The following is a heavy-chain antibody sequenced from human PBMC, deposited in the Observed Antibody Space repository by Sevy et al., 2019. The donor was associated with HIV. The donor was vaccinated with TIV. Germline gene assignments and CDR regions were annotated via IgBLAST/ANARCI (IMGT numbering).Heavy chain of an antibody. Sequence: GGSLRLSRAASGFTFSYYDLNWVRQAPGKGLEWVSSISSGSSYIYYADSVKGRFTISRDNAENSLFLQMNSLRAEDTAVYYCAKDGAYYGSDGMDVWGQGTTVTVSS. CDR3: AKDGAYYGSDGMDV. V-gene: IGHV3-21*01. D-gene: IGHD3-10*01. J-gene: IGHJ6*02. CDR1: GFTFSYYD. CDR2: ISSGSSYI.